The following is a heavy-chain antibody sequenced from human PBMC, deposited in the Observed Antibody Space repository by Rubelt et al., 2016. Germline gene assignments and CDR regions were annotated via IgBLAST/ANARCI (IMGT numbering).Heavy chain of an antibody. CDR1: GGSISSSSYY. D-gene: IGHD3-16*01. Sequence: QLQLQESGPGLVKPSETLSLTCTVSGGSISSSSYYWGWIRQPPGKGLEWIGEINHSGSTNYNPSLEGRVTISVDTSKNQFSLKLSSVTAADTAVYYCARGLGPTGGDDYWGQGTLVTVSS. J-gene: IGHJ4*02. CDR2: INHSGST. V-gene: IGHV4-39*07. CDR3: ARGLGPTGGDDY.